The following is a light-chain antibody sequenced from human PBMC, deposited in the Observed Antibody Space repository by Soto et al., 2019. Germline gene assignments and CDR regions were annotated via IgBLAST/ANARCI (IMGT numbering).Light chain of an antibody. Sequence: DSGRTHSPDSLAAPLGERASINGKSIQTVFYSSNNKNYLAWYQQKPGQAPKLLIYWASARDSGVPDRFSGSGSGTDFTLTISSLQAEDVAIYYCQQYYGTPVTFGQGTKVDI. CDR3: QQYYGTPVT. J-gene: IGKJ1*01. CDR2: WAS. CDR1: QTVFYSSNNKNY. V-gene: IGKV4-1*01.